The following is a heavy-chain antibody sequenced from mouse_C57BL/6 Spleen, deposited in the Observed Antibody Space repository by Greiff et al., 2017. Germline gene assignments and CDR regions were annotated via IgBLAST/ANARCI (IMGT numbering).Heavy chain of an antibody. J-gene: IGHJ1*03. CDR2: IDPSDSYT. CDR3: ARSYYYGSSYYWYFDV. D-gene: IGHD1-1*01. CDR1: GYTFTSYW. V-gene: IGHV1-50*01. Sequence: VKLQQPGAELVKPGASVKLSCKASGYTFTSYWMQWVKQRPGQGLEWIGEIDPSDSYTNYNQKFKGKATLTVDTSSSTAYMQLSSLTSEDSAVYYCARSYYYGSSYYWYFDVWGTGTTVTVSS.